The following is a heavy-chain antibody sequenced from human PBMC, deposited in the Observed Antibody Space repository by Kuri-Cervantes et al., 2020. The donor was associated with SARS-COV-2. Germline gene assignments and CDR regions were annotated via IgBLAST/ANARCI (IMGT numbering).Heavy chain of an antibody. Sequence: ASVKVSCKASGYTFTTYYMHWVRQAPGQGLEWMGIISPSGGSASYAQKFQGRVTMTRDTSTSTVYMQLSSLRSEDTAGYYCARGGLVPAASDAFDIWGQGTMVTVSS. CDR3: ARGGLVPAASDAFDI. CDR2: ISPSGGSA. CDR1: GYTFTTYY. J-gene: IGHJ3*02. V-gene: IGHV1-46*03. D-gene: IGHD2-2*01.